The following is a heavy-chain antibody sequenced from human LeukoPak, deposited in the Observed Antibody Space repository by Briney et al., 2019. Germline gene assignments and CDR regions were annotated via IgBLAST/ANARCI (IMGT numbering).Heavy chain of an antibody. Sequence: GGSLRLSCAASGFMFSTYAVSWVRQAPGKGLEWVSAISGSGTTTYYADSVKGRFTISRDNPKNTLYLQINSLRAEDTALYYCAKDYYYDYVWGSYRFPDYWGQGTLVTVSS. CDR3: AKDYYYDYVWGSYRFPDY. V-gene: IGHV3-23*01. D-gene: IGHD3-16*02. J-gene: IGHJ4*02. CDR1: GFMFSTYA. CDR2: ISGSGTTT.